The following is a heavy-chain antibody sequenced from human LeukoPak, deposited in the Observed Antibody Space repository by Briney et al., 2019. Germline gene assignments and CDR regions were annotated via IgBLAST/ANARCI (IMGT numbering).Heavy chain of an antibody. D-gene: IGHD6-19*01. CDR3: AKEGSGWHYYYYYYYMDV. CDR2: MYSGGST. CDR1: GFTVQSNY. Sequence: GGSLRLSCEASGFTVQSNYVSWVRQAPGKGLEWVAVMYSGGSTYHADSVKGRFTISRDNSKNTLYLQMNSLRAEDTAVYYCAKEGSGWHYYYYYYYMDVWGEGTTVTVSS. J-gene: IGHJ6*03. V-gene: IGHV3-66*02.